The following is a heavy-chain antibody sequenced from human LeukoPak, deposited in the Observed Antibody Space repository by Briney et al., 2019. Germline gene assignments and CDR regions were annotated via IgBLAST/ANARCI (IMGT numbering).Heavy chain of an antibody. J-gene: IGHJ4*02. CDR2: ISGSGGST. Sequence: GGSLRLSCAASGFTFSSYAMSWVRQAPGKGLEWVSAISGSGGSTYYADSVKGRFTLSRDNAKNSLSLEMNSLRAEDTAVYYCARGKYSFDYWGQGTLVTVSS. CDR1: GFTFSSYA. V-gene: IGHV3-23*01. CDR3: ARGKYSFDY.